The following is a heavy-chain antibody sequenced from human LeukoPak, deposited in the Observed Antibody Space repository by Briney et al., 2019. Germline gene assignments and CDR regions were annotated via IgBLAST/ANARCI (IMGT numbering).Heavy chain of an antibody. Sequence: SETLSLTCTVSGGSMSSGGYYWSWIRQHPGKGLEWIGYIYYSGSTYYNPSLKSRVTISVDTSKNQFSLKLSSVTAADTAVYYCARDRGLVRGGIDPWGQGTLVTVSS. CDR3: ARDRGLVRGGIDP. CDR2: IYYSGST. D-gene: IGHD3-10*01. CDR1: GGSMSSGGYY. J-gene: IGHJ5*02. V-gene: IGHV4-31*03.